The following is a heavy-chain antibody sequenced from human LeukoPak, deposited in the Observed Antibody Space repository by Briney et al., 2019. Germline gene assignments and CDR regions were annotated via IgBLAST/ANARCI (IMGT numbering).Heavy chain of an antibody. CDR3: AKDRRRYCSGGSCYSFDY. D-gene: IGHD2-15*01. CDR2: ISGSGGST. J-gene: IGHJ4*02. V-gene: IGHV3-23*01. CDR1: GFTFSSYA. Sequence: GGSLRLSCAASGFTFSSYAMSWVRQAPGKGLEWVSAISGSGGSTYYADSVKGRFTISRDNSKNTLYLQMNSLRAEDTAVYYCAKDRRRYCSGGSCYSFDYWGQGTLVTVSS.